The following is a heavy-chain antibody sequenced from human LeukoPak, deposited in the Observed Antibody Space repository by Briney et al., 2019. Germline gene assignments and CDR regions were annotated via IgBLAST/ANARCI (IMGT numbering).Heavy chain of an antibody. CDR1: GFTFSSYG. CDR2: ISYDGSNK. Sequence: GGSLRLSCAASGFTFSSYGMHWVRQAPGKGLEWVAVISYDGSNKYYADSVKGRFTISRDNSKNALCLQMNSLRAEDTAVYYCARPGYTAGYDIWGQGTLVTVSS. D-gene: IGHD3-9*01. J-gene: IGHJ3*02. V-gene: IGHV3-30*03. CDR3: ARPGYTAGYDI.